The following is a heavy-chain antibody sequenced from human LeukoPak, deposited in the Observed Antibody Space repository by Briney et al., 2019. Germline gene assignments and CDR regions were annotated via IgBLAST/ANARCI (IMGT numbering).Heavy chain of an antibody. CDR2: IDPNSGGT. CDR3: ARDAMGSYLN. J-gene: IGHJ4*02. CDR1: GYTFTGHD. Sequence: ASVKVSCKASGYTFTGHDMHWVRQVPGQGLEWMGRIDPNSGGTYYAQKFQGRVTMTRDTSMSTAYMELSRLRSDDTAVYYCARDAMGSYLNWGQGTLVTVSS. D-gene: IGHD3-10*01. V-gene: IGHV1-2*02.